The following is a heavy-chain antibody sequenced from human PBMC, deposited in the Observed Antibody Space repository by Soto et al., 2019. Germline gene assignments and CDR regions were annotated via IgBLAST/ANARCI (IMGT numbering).Heavy chain of an antibody. Sequence: ASVKVCCKASGYTFTSYAMHWVCQAPGQRLEWMGWINAGNGNTKYSQKFQGRVTITRDTSASTAYMELSSLRSEDTAVYYCARDDSSSWYFGYWGQGTLFTVSS. CDR2: INAGNGNT. CDR3: ARDDSSSWYFGY. CDR1: GYTFTSYA. V-gene: IGHV1-3*01. D-gene: IGHD6-13*01. J-gene: IGHJ4*02.